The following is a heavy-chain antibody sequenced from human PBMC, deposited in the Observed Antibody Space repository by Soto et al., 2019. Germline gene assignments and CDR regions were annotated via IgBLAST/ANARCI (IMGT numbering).Heavy chain of an antibody. Sequence: SETLSLTCAVSGGSISSSNWWSWVRQPPGKGLEWIGEIYHSGSTNYNPSLKSRVTISVDKSKNQFSLKLSSVTAADTAVYYCASRLYSSRNYYYYGMDVWGQGTTVTVSS. V-gene: IGHV4-4*02. CDR1: GGSISSSNW. D-gene: IGHD6-13*01. J-gene: IGHJ6*02. CDR3: ASRLYSSRNYYYYGMDV. CDR2: IYHSGST.